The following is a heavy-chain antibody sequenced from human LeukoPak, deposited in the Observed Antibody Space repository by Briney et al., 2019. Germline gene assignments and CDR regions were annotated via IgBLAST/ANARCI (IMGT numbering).Heavy chain of an antibody. Sequence: PSETLSLTCAVYGGSFSGYYWSWIRQPPGKGLEWIGEINHSGSTNYNPSLKSRVTISVDTSKNQFSLKLSSVTAADTAVYYCAKRTVSGCYNYWGQGTLVTVSS. V-gene: IGHV4-34*01. J-gene: IGHJ4*02. CDR1: GGSFSGYY. CDR2: INHSGST. CDR3: AKRTVSGCYNY. D-gene: IGHD1-26*01.